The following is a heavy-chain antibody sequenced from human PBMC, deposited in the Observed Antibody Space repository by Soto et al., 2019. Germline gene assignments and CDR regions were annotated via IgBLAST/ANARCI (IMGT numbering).Heavy chain of an antibody. Sequence: ASVKVSCKASGYIFTSYGISWVRQAPGQGLEWMGWSSAHNGDTKYAQMFQGRVTMTTDTSTSTAHMELRSLRSDDTALYYCAKAVAGKGYHYGMDVWGQGSTVTVSS. CDR1: GYIFTSYG. CDR2: SSAHNGDT. V-gene: IGHV1-18*01. J-gene: IGHJ6*02. CDR3: AKAVAGKGYHYGMDV. D-gene: IGHD6-19*01.